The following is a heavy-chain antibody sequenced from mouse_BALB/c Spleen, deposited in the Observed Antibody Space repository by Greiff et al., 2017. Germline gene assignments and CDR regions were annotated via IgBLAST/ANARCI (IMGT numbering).Heavy chain of an antibody. CDR1: GYTFTSYW. CDR3: ARLSGFYGNPYYFDY. J-gene: IGHJ2*01. V-gene: IGHV1-7*01. CDR2: INPSTGYT. D-gene: IGHD2-1*01. Sequence: QVQLKQSGAELAKPGASVKMSCKASGYTFTSYWMHWVKQRPGQGLEWIGYINPSTGYTEYNQKFKDKATLTADKSSSTAYMQLSSLTSEDSAVYYCARLSGFYGNPYYFDYWGQGTTLTVSS.